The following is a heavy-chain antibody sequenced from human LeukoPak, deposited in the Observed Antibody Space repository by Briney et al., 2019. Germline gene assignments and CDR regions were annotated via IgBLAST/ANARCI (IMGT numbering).Heavy chain of an antibody. CDR2: IETSGST. V-gene: IGHV4-61*02. CDR3: ARALCINGICEWFDP. D-gene: IGHD2-8*01. J-gene: IGHJ5*02. Sequence: SQTLSLTYTGPGASIRGGGYFWLWSRQPAAKVAQRIERIETSGSTNYNPSLKSRVTISVDTSKNQFSLKLRSVTAADTAVYYCARALCINGICEWFDPWGQGTLVTVSS. CDR1: GASIRGGGYF.